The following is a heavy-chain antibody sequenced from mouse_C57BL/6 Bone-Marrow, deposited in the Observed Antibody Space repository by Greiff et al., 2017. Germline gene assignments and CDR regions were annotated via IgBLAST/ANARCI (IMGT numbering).Heavy chain of an antibody. V-gene: IGHV1-69*01. Sequence: QVQLQQPGAELVMPGASVKLSCKASGYTFTSYWMHWVKQRPGQGLEWIGEIDPSDSYTNYNQKFKGKSTLTVDKSSSTAYMQLSSLTSEDSAVYDCARGHGCYFDYWGQGTTLTVSS. CDR3: ARGHGCYFDY. J-gene: IGHJ2*01. D-gene: IGHD1-1*01. CDR1: GYTFTSYW. CDR2: IDPSDSYT.